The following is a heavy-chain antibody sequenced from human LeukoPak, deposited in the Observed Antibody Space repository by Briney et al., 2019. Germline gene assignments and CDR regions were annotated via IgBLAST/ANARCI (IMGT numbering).Heavy chain of an antibody. Sequence: SETLSLTCTVSGGSMSGYYWSWIRQPPGSGLEWIGHIHYSGSTSYNPSLRSRVTISVYTSQNQFSLKLSSVTAAYTAVYYCASTVVAAYYNYGMDVSAEGSTVTVSS. CDR1: GGSMSGYY. J-gene: IGHJ6*04. CDR3: ASTVVAAYYNYGMDV. V-gene: IGHV4-59*08. D-gene: IGHD6-19*01. CDR2: IHYSGST.